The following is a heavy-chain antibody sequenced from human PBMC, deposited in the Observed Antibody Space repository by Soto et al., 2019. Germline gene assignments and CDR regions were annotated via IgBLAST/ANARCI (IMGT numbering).Heavy chain of an antibody. Sequence: EVQLVESGGGLVQPGGSLRLSCAASGFTFSNYWMYWVRQAPGKGLEWVSRINSDGSVSSHADSVRGRLTISRDNVKNTLYWHMDSLRAEDTAVYFCARGDCVGGTCCSLAGSFYYYMDVWGKGTTVTVSS. CDR2: INSDGSVS. CDR1: GFTFSNYW. D-gene: IGHD2-15*01. V-gene: IGHV3-74*02. CDR3: ARGDCVGGTCCSLAGSFYYYMDV. J-gene: IGHJ6*03.